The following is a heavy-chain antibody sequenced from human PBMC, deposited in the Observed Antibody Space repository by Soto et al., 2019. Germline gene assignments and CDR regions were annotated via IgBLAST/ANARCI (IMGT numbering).Heavy chain of an antibody. CDR2: IYYSGST. V-gene: IGHV4-39*01. CDR1: GASIRSTSYY. Sequence: QLRLQESGPGLVKPSETLSLTCSVSGASIRSTSYYWGWIRQPPGKGLEWIGSIYYSGSTHYSPSLKRRIIMSIDTSTNQFPLKLTSVTAADTAVYYCTRHEGGAAADRPLDDWGQGTLVTASS. J-gene: IGHJ4*02. D-gene: IGHD6-13*01. CDR3: TRHEGGAAADRPLDD.